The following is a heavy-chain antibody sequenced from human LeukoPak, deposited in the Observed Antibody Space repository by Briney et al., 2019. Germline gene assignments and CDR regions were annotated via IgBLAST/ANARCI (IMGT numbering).Heavy chain of an antibody. D-gene: IGHD3-22*01. CDR1: GGSISAYY. CDR3: ARHGGATMTEGFLHAFDI. J-gene: IGHJ3*02. Sequence: SETLSLTCSVSGGSISAYYWSWVRQPPGQGLEWIGYIYYSGTTNYSPSLKSRVTITTDSSKNQFSLRLNSVTAADSAVYYCARHGGATMTEGFLHAFDIWGQGTMVTVPS. V-gene: IGHV4-59*08. CDR2: IYYSGTT.